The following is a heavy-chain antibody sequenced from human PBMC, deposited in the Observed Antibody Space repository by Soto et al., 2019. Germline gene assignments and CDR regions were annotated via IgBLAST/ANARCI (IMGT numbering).Heavy chain of an antibody. CDR1: GFTFSSYG. D-gene: IGHD3-10*01. CDR3: AREGITMVRGVISPYYFDY. Sequence: QVQLVESGGGVVQPGRSLRLSCAASGFTFSSYGMHWVRQAPGKGLEWVAVIWYDGSNKYYADSVKGRFTISRDKSKNTLYLQMNSLRAEDTAVYYCAREGITMVRGVISPYYFDYWGQGTLVTVSS. CDR2: IWYDGSNK. J-gene: IGHJ4*02. V-gene: IGHV3-33*01.